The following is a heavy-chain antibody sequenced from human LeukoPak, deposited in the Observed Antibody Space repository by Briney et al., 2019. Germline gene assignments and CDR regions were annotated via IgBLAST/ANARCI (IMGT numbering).Heavy chain of an antibody. V-gene: IGHV1-2*02. CDR2: INPNSGGT. D-gene: IGHD3-10*01. J-gene: IGHJ6*03. Sequence: ASVKVSCKASGYTFTSYDINWVRQATGQGLEWMGWINPNSGGTNYAQKFQGRVTMTRDTSISTAYMELSRLRSDDTAVYYCARDLHYYGSGSYKYYYYYYMDVWGKGTTVTISS. CDR3: ARDLHYYGSGSYKYYYYYYMDV. CDR1: GYTFTSYD.